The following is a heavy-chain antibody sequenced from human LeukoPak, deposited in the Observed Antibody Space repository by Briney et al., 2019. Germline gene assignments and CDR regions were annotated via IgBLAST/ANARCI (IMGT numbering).Heavy chain of an antibody. V-gene: IGHV4-39*01. CDR1: GGSISSSSYY. CDR2: IYYSGST. J-gene: IGHJ6*02. CDR3: ARSADIAAAGTLGMDV. Sequence: SETLSLTCTVSGGSISSSSYYWGWTRQPPGKGLEWIGSIYYSGSTYYNPSLKSRVTISVDTSKNQFSLKLSSVTAADTAVYYCARSADIAAAGTLGMDVWGQGTTVTVSS. D-gene: IGHD6-13*01.